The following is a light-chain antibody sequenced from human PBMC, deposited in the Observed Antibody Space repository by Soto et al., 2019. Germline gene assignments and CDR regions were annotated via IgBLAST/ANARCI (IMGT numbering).Light chain of an antibody. CDR3: KSYAGSNTYV. J-gene: IGLJ1*01. Sequence: QSALTQPPSASGSPGQSVTISCTGTKNDIGVCDFVSWYQHHPGKAPRLIIYEVVQRPSGVPDRFSGSKSGNTASLTVSGLQAADEADYFCKSYAGSNTYVFGSGNKSPS. CDR2: EVV. V-gene: IGLV2-8*01. CDR1: KNDIGVCDF.